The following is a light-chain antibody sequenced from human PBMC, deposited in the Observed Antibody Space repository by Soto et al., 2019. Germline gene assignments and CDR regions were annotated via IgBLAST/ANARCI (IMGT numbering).Light chain of an antibody. CDR2: EAS. Sequence: EIVLTQSPATLSLSPGERATLSCRASQSVSNYLAWYQQKPGQAPRLFIYEASNRATGIPARFSGSGSGTDFTLTISSLEPEDFAVYYCQQRSNWPPTWTFGQGTKVEIK. CDR3: QQRSNWPPTWT. V-gene: IGKV3-11*01. CDR1: QSVSNY. J-gene: IGKJ1*01.